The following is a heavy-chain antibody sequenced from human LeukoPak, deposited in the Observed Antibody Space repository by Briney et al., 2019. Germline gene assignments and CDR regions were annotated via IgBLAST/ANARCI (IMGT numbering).Heavy chain of an antibody. CDR1: GFSFSDYW. D-gene: IGHD1-1*01. V-gene: IGHV3-74*01. CDR2: INTDGTTT. Sequence: GGSLRLSCAPSGFSFSDYWMHWVRQAPGKGLAWVSRINTDGTTTNHADSVTGRFTTSRDNAKNMLYLQMNSLRAEDTAVYYCVRGGLEPFDIWGQGTMVTVSS. CDR3: VRGGLEPFDI. J-gene: IGHJ3*02.